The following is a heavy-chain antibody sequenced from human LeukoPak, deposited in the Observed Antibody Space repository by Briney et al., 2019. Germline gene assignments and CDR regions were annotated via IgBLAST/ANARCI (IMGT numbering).Heavy chain of an antibody. CDR2: INPNSGGT. D-gene: IGHD2-15*01. Sequence: GASVKASCKASGYTLTGYYMHWVRQAPGQGLEWMGRINPNSGGTNYAQKFQGRVAMTRDTSISTAYMELSRLRSDDTAVYYCASVPYCSGGSCYPYWGQGTLVTVSS. J-gene: IGHJ4*02. CDR3: ASVPYCSGGSCYPY. CDR1: GYTLTGYY. V-gene: IGHV1-2*06.